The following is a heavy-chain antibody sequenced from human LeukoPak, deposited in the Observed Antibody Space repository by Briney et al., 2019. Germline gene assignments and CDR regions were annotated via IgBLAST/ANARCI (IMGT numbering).Heavy chain of an antibody. J-gene: IGHJ4*02. CDR1: GFTFSTFA. V-gene: IGHV3-23*01. D-gene: IGHD1-14*01. CDR2: ISGGGGST. Sequence: GGSLRLSCAASGFTFSTFAMSWVRQAPGKGLEWVSAISGGGGSTNYADSVKGRFNMSRDNSKNTLYLQMNSLRAEDTAVYYCAKLIGQEGATGDYWGQGTLVTVSS. CDR3: AKLIGQEGATGDY.